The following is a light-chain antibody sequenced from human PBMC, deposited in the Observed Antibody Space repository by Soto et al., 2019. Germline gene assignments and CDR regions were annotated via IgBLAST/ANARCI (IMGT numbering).Light chain of an antibody. Sequence: QSALTQPVSVSGSPGQSITISCTGTSSDVGGNKYVSWYQQYPGKVPKLLINKVTNRPSGVSYRFSGSKSGNTASLTISALLAEDEADYFCASSTSDSLYVFGTGTKVTVL. V-gene: IGLV2-14*01. CDR1: SSDVGGNKY. CDR2: KVT. CDR3: ASSTSDSLYV. J-gene: IGLJ1*01.